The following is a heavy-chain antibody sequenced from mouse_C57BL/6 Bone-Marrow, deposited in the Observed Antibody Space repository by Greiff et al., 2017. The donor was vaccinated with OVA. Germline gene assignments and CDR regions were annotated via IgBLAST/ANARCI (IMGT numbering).Heavy chain of an antibody. D-gene: IGHD1-1*01. V-gene: IGHV1-26*01. CDR1: RYTFTDYY. J-gene: IGHJ1*03. Sequence: EVQLQQSGPELVKPGASVKISCKASRYTFTDYYMNWVKQSHGKSLEWIGDINPNNGGTSYNQKFKGKATLTVDKSSSTAYMELRSLTSEDSAVYYCARVLYGSSFWYFDVWGTGTTVTVSS. CDR3: ARVLYGSSFWYFDV. CDR2: INPNNGGT.